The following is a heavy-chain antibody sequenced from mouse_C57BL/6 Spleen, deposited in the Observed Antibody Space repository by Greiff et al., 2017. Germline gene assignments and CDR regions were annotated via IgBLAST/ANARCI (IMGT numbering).Heavy chain of an antibody. J-gene: IGHJ1*03. CDR2: ISDGGSYT. V-gene: IGHV5-4*03. Sequence: EVNVVESGGGLVKPGGSLKLSCAASGFTFSSYAMSWVRQTPEKRLEWVATISDGGSYTYYPDNVKGRFTISRDNAKNNLYLQMSHLKSEDTAMYYCARRPPPYGSSHWYFDVWGTGTTVTVSS. D-gene: IGHD1-1*01. CDR3: ARRPPPYGSSHWYFDV. CDR1: GFTFSSYA.